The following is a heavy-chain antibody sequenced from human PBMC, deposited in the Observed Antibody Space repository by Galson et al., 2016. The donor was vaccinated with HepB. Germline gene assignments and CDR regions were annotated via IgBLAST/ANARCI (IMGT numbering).Heavy chain of an antibody. J-gene: IGHJ6*02. V-gene: IGHV1-24*01. CDR3: ATASNDANSGLHYYFHGMDV. Sequence: SVKVSCKVSGDRITNVDMFWVRQASGKGPEWMGGFDPENGEIIYTQQFQGRVTMTEDTSTDTAYMEMSSLRSEGPAVYYCATASNDANSGLHYYFHGMDVWGQGTTVTVSS. CDR1: GDRITNVD. CDR2: FDPENGEI. D-gene: IGHD4/OR15-4a*01.